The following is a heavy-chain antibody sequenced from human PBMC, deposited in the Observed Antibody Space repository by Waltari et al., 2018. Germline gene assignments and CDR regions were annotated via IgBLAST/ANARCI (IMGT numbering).Heavy chain of an antibody. J-gene: IGHJ4*02. D-gene: IGHD3-22*01. Sequence: EVQLVESGGGLIQPGGSLRLSWSASGFTVSSNYRSWVRQAPGKGLEWVSVIYSGGSTYYADSVKGRFTISRDNSKNTLYLQMNSLRAEDTAVYYCARGPSSGYYDYWGQGTLVTVSS. CDR3: ARGPSSGYYDY. CDR2: IYSGGST. V-gene: IGHV3-53*01. CDR1: GFTVSSNY.